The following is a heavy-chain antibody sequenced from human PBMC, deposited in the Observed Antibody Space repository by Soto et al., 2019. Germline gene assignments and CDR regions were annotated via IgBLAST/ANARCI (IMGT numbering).Heavy chain of an antibody. J-gene: IGHJ5*02. Sequence: QVQLVQSGAEVKKPGASVKVSCKASGYTFSSYAMHWVRQAPGQRLEWMGWINAGNGNTKYSQKFQGRVTITRDTSASTAYMELSSLRSEDTAVYYCARPCSSTTCPNWFDPWGQGTLVTVSS. CDR3: ARPCSSTTCPNWFDP. CDR1: GYTFSSYA. V-gene: IGHV1-3*01. D-gene: IGHD2-2*01. CDR2: INAGNGNT.